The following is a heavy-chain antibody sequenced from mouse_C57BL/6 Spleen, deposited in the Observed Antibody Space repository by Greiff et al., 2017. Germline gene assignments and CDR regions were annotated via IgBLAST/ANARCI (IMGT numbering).Heavy chain of an antibody. V-gene: IGHV1-55*01. CDR3: TPIYDGYYRGRGFAY. J-gene: IGHJ3*01. D-gene: IGHD2-3*01. Sequence: QVQLQQSGAELVKPGASVKMSCKASGYTFTSYWITWVKQRPGQGLEWIGDIYPGSGGTNYNEKFKSKATLTVDTSSSTAYMQLSSLTSEDSAVYCWTPIYDGYYRGRGFAYWGQGTLVTVAA. CDR2: IYPGSGGT. CDR1: GYTFTSYW.